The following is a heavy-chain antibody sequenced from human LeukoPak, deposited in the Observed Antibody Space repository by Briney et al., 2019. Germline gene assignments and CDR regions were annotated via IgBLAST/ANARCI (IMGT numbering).Heavy chain of an antibody. D-gene: IGHD2-2*01. CDR1: GFTFGDYA. Sequence: PGGSLRLSCTASGFTFGDYAMSWVRPAPGKGLEWVGFIRSKAYGGTTEYAASVKGRFTISRDDSKSIAYLQMNSLKTEDTAVYYCTRVREGYCSSTSCSYRYWGQGTLVTVSS. V-gene: IGHV3-49*04. J-gene: IGHJ4*02. CDR2: IRSKAYGGTT. CDR3: TRVREGYCSSTSCSYRY.